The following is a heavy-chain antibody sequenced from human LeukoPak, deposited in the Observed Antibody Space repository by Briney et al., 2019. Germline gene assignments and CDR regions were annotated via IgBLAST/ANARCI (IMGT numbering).Heavy chain of an antibody. Sequence: GGSLRLSCAASGFTFSSYAMSWVRQAPGKGLEWVSAISGSGGSTYYADSVKGRFTISRDNSKNRLYLQMNSLRAEDTAVYYCAKVGLRMWATVTSDYWGQGTLVTVSS. CDR1: GFTFSSYA. CDR2: ISGSGGST. V-gene: IGHV3-23*01. D-gene: IGHD4-17*01. J-gene: IGHJ4*02. CDR3: AKVGLRMWATVTSDY.